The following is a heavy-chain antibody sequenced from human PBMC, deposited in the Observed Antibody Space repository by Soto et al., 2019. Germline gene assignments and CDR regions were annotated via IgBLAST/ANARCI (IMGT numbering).Heavy chain of an antibody. CDR1: GFSFNAFS. Sequence: GGSLRLSCTASGFSFNAFSMSWVRQAPGKGLEWVSTITGAISKTYYADSVRGRFIVSRDNSKNTLFLQMNSLRAEDTATYYCAKVGYYNSGWFDSWGQGTLVTVSS. CDR3: AKVGYYNSGWFDS. D-gene: IGHD6-19*01. V-gene: IGHV3-23*01. CDR2: ITGAISKT. J-gene: IGHJ5*01.